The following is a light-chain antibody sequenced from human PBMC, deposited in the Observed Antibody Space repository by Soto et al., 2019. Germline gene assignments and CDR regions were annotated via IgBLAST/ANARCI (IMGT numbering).Light chain of an antibody. CDR2: TNN. CDR3: ATWDDSRGGL. J-gene: IGLJ1*01. CDR1: TSNIESHS. V-gene: IGLV1-44*01. Sequence: QSVLTQPPPASGTPGQRIIISCSGSTSNIESHSVNWFQQVPGTAPKLLIKTNNQRPSGVPDRFSGSKSGASASLAISGLQSEDEATYYCATWDDSRGGLFGTGTKVTVL.